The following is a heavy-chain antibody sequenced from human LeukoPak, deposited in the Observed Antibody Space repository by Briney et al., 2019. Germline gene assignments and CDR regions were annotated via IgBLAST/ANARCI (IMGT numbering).Heavy chain of an antibody. Sequence: SETLSLTCGVYGGSFSGYYWSWIRQPPGKGLEWIGEINHSGSTNYNPSLKSRVTISVDTSKNQFSLKLSSVTAADTAVYYCARLRITMVRGVITDYYYYYYMDVWGKGTTVTVSS. CDR1: GGSFSGYY. CDR3: ARLRITMVRGVITDYYYYYYMDV. V-gene: IGHV4-34*01. J-gene: IGHJ6*03. CDR2: INHSGST. D-gene: IGHD3-10*01.